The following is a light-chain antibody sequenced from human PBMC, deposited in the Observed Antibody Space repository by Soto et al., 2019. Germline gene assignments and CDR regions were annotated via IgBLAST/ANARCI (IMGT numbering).Light chain of an antibody. CDR3: AAWDGSLNVVL. Sequence: QSALTQPPSASGTPGQRVTISCSGSRSNIGTNTVNWYQQLPGSAPQLLLYSTNQRPSGVPGRFSGSKSGTSASLAISGLQSDDQADYYCAAWDGSLNVVLFGGGTKLTVL. CDR2: STN. J-gene: IGLJ2*01. V-gene: IGLV1-44*01. CDR1: RSNIGTNT.